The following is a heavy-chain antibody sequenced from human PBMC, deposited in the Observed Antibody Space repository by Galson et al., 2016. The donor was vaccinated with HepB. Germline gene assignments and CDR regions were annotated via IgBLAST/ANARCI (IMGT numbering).Heavy chain of an antibody. CDR1: GGSFTRYA. J-gene: IGHJ1*01. CDR3: ARVGYPYYDSSGYIHEYLQY. Sequence: SVKVSCKASGGSFTRYAINWVRQAPGEGLEWMGGIIPLFPTANYAQKFQGRVTITADESTNTVYLELSSLISEDTAVYYCARVGYPYYDSSGYIHEYLQYWGQGTLVTVSS. CDR2: IIPLFPTA. V-gene: IGHV1-69*13. D-gene: IGHD3-22*01.